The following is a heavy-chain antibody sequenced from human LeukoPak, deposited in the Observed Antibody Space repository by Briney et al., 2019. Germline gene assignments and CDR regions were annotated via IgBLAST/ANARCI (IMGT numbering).Heavy chain of an antibody. CDR2: IYYSGST. CDR1: GGSIRSGGYY. D-gene: IGHD3-16*02. V-gene: IGHV4-31*03. CDR3: ARVIAVEGSDVFDI. Sequence: SQTLSLTCTVSGGSIRSGGYYWSWIRQHPGKGLEWIGYIYYSGSTYYNPSLRSRVTISVDTSNNQFSLKLNSVTAADTAVYYRARVIAVEGSDVFDIWGQGTMVTVSS. J-gene: IGHJ3*02.